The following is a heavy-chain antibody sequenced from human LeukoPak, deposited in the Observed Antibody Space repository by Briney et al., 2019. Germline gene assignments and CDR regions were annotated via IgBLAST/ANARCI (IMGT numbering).Heavy chain of an antibody. Sequence: SQTLSLTCDISGDSVSSGSGGWNWIRQSPSRGLEWLGRIYYRSQWYNDDAVSVKGRISINPDTAKNQFSLHLSSVTAADTAVYYCARGNSGRNIVVVPAAIDFDYWGQGTLVTVSS. CDR1: GDSVSSGSGG. CDR3: ARGNSGRNIVVVPAAIDFDY. J-gene: IGHJ4*02. V-gene: IGHV6-1*01. CDR2: IYYRSQWYN. D-gene: IGHD2-2*01.